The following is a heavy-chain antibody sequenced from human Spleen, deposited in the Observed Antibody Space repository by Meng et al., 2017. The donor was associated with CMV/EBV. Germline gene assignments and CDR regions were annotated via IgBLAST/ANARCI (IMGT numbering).Heavy chain of an antibody. CDR1: GYTFTGHY. Sequence: CQASGYTFTGHYLHWVRQAPGQGLEWMGRINLPSDNTDYAQKFQGRVSMTRDTSITTAFMDLSSLRSDDTAIYYCVREVRSGSHLDYWGQGTLVTVSS. V-gene: IGHV1-2*06. CDR3: VREVRSGSHLDY. J-gene: IGHJ4*02. CDR2: INLPSDNT. D-gene: IGHD1-26*01.